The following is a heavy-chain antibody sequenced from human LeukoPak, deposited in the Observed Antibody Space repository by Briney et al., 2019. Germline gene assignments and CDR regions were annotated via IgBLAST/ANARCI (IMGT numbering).Heavy chain of an antibody. CDR3: ARPYGSGSYYYFDY. Sequence: ASVKVSCKASGYTFTSYGISWVRQAPGQGLEWMGWISAYNGNTNYAQKFQGRVTMTRNTSISTAYMELSSLRSEDTAVYYCARPYGSGSYYYFDYWGQGTLVTVSS. CDR1: GYTFTSYG. D-gene: IGHD3-10*01. J-gene: IGHJ4*02. CDR2: ISAYNGNT. V-gene: IGHV1-18*01.